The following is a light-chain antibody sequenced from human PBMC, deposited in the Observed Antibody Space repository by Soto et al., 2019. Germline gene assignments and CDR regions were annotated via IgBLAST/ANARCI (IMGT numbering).Light chain of an antibody. CDR3: QTWGTGIVT. CDR2: INSDGSH. V-gene: IGLV4-69*01. Sequence: QPVLTQSPSASASPGASVKLTCTLSSGHTNYAIAWHQQQPEKGPRFLMKINSDGSHSKGDGVPDRFSGSSSGAERYFTISSLQSEDEADYSCQTWGTGIVTFGGGTKLTVL. J-gene: IGLJ2*01. CDR1: SGHTNYA.